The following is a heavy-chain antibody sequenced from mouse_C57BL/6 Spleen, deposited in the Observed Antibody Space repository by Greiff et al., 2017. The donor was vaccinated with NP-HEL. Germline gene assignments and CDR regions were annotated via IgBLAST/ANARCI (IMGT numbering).Heavy chain of an antibody. CDR2: IYPGDGDT. CDR1: GYAFSSYW. J-gene: IGHJ4*01. V-gene: IGHV1-80*01. D-gene: IGHD2-2*01. CDR3: AREDPGGYDGAYAMDY. Sequence: QVQLQQSGAELVKPGASVKISCKASGYAFSSYWMNWVKQRPGKGLEWIGQIYPGDGDTNYNGKFKGKATLTADKSSSTAYMQLSSLTSEDSAVYFCAREDPGGYDGAYAMDYWGQGTSVTVSS.